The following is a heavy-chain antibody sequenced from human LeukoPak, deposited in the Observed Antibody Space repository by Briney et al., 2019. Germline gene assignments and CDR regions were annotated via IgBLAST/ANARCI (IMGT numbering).Heavy chain of an antibody. V-gene: IGHV3-21*01. Sequence: PGGSLRLSCAASGFTFSSYSKNWVRQAPGKGLEWVSSISSSSSYIYYADSVKGRFTISRDNAKNSLYLQMNSLRAEDTAVYYCAREYCSGGSCYDYYYYGMDVWGKGTTVTVSS. CDR2: ISSSSSYI. D-gene: IGHD2-15*01. CDR3: AREYCSGGSCYDYYYYGMDV. J-gene: IGHJ6*04. CDR1: GFTFSSYS.